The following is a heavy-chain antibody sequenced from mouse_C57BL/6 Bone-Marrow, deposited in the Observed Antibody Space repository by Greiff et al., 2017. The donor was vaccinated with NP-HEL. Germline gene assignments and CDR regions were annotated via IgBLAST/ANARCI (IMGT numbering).Heavy chain of an antibody. J-gene: IGHJ4*01. V-gene: IGHV1-4*01. CDR2: INPSSGYT. D-gene: IGHD1-1*01. CDR1: GYTFTSYT. CDR3: ARSDTTAMDY. Sequence: QVQLKESGAELARPGASVKMSCKASGYTFTSYTMHWVKQRPGQGLEWIGYINPSSGYTKYNQKFKDKATLTADKSSSTAYMQLSSLTSEDSAVYHCARSDTTAMDYWGQGTSVTVSS.